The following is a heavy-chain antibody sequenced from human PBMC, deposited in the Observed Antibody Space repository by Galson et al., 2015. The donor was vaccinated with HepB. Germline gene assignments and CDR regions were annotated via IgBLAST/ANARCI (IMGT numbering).Heavy chain of an antibody. Sequence: SLRLSCAASGFTFSGYWMSWVRQAPGKGLEWVAYIKEDGSEKYYVDSVKGRFTIFRDNVKKSLYLQMASLRGEDTGVYYCARGFWEGWALAPPKNFDQWGRGTLVTVSS. D-gene: IGHD6-19*01. V-gene: IGHV3-7*03. CDR2: IKEDGSEK. J-gene: IGHJ4*02. CDR1: GFTFSGYW. CDR3: ARGFWEGWALAPPKNFDQ.